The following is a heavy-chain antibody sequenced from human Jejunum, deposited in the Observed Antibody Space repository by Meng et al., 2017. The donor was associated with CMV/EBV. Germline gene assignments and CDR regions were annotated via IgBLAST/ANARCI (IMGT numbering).Heavy chain of an antibody. J-gene: IGHJ3*01. CDR3: SRDRWSEGSADV. V-gene: IGHV3-23*01. CDR1: GFSLRRHG. D-gene: IGHD4-23*01. CDR2: ITLSGNTA. Sequence: AAPGFSLRRHGMTWVRQAPGKGLEWVASITLSGNTAYYAESAKGRFTISKDNSKNTLYLQMTSLTGDDTAVYYCSRDRWSEGSADVWGQGTVVTVSS.